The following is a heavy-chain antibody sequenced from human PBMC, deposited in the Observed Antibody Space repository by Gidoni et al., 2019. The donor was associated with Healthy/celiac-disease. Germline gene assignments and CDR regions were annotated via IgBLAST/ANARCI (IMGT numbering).Heavy chain of an antibody. CDR2: IYYSGST. V-gene: IGHV4-59*01. J-gene: IGHJ4*02. CDR3: ARSYTANIFDY. CDR1: GGSISSYY. D-gene: IGHD2-2*02. Sequence: QVQLQESGPGLVKPSETLSLTCTVSGGSISSYYWSWIRQPPGKGLEWIGYIYYSGSTNYNPSLKSRVTISVDTSKNQFSLKLSSVTAADTAVYYCARSYTANIFDYWGQGTLVTVSS.